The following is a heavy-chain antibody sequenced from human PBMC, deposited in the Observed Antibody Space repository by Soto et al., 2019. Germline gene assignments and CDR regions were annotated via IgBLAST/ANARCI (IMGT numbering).Heavy chain of an antibody. CDR3: ARGRNFDY. Sequence: SETLSLTCTVSGGPISSYYWSWIRQPPGKGLEWIGYIYYSGSTNYNPSLKSRVTISVDTSKNQFSLKLSSVTAADTAVYYCARGRNFDYWGQGTLVTVSS. V-gene: IGHV4-59*01. CDR1: GGPISSYY. CDR2: IYYSGST. J-gene: IGHJ4*02.